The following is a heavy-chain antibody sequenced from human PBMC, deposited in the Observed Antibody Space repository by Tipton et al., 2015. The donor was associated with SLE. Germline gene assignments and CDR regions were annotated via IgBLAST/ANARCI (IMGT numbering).Heavy chain of an antibody. D-gene: IGHD1/OR15-1a*01. V-gene: IGHV3-72*01. CDR3: TRGGNWNTHWYFDL. Sequence: LSLTCTVSGGSINSFYWTWVRQPAGKGVEWIARMRNKAKTYTTEYAASVKGRFTISRDDSRSSLYLQMNSLKTEDTAVYYCTRGGNWNTHWYFDLWGRGTLVTVSS. J-gene: IGHJ2*01. CDR1: GGSINSFY. CDR2: MRNKAKTYTT.